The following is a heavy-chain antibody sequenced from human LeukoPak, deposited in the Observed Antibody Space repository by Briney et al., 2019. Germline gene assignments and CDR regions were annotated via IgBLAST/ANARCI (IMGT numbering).Heavy chain of an antibody. CDR2: ISYDGSNK. CDR1: GFTFSSYG. CDR3: AKVEPTVTHFDY. J-gene: IGHJ4*02. V-gene: IGHV3-30*18. D-gene: IGHD4-17*01. Sequence: PGGSLRLSCAASGFTFSSYGMHWVRQAPGKGLEWVAVISYDGSNKYYADSVKGRFTTSRDNSKNTLYLQMNSLRAEDTAVYYCAKVEPTVTHFDYWGQGTLVTVSS.